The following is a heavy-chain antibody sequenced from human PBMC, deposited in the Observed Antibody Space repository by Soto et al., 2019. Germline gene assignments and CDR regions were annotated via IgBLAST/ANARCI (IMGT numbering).Heavy chain of an antibody. V-gene: IGHV4-59*01. CDR2: IYYSGST. CDR1: GGSISSYY. D-gene: IGHD2-15*01. Sequence: TLSLTCTVSGGSISSYYWSWIRQPPGKGLEWIGYIYYSGSTNYNPSLKSRVTISVDTSKNQFSLKLSSVTAADTAVYYCARGGDIVVVVAGGGTWFDPWGQGTLVTVSS. CDR3: ARGGDIVVVVAGGGTWFDP. J-gene: IGHJ5*02.